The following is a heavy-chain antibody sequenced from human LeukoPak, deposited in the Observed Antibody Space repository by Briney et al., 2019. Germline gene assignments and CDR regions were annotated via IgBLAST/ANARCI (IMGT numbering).Heavy chain of an antibody. D-gene: IGHD5-12*01. J-gene: IGHJ3*02. CDR3: ATYSGYDFDAFDI. V-gene: IGHV1-24*01. CDR1: GYTLTELS. CDR2: FDPEDGET. Sequence: GASVKVSCKVSGYTLTELSMHWVRQAPGKGLEWMGGFDPEDGETIYAQKFQGRVTMTEDTSTDTAYMELSSLRSEDAAVYYCATYSGYDFDAFDIWGQGTMVTVSS.